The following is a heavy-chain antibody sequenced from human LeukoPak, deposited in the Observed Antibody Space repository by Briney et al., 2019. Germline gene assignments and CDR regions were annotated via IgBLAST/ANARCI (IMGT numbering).Heavy chain of an antibody. V-gene: IGHV1-3*01. CDR2: INAGNGNT. CDR3: ARSTTIFGDYYYGMDV. D-gene: IGHD3-3*01. CDR1: GYTFTSYA. J-gene: IGHJ6*02. Sequence: ASVKVSCKASGYTFTSYAMHWVRQAPGQRLEWMGWINAGNGNTKYSQKFQGRVTITRDTSASTAYMELSSPRSEDTAVYYCARSTTIFGDYYYGMDVWGQGTTVTVSS.